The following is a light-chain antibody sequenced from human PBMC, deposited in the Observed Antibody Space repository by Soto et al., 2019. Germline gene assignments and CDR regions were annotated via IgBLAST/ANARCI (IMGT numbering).Light chain of an antibody. V-gene: IGKV3-11*01. Sequence: EVELTQSPATLSLSPGETAALSCRASQSVGTSVAWYHEEPVQAPGLLIYGASTRAAVIPARFSGSGSGTEFTLTLTSLQSEDFAVSYYQQRSNWPPGFGQGTRLEIK. CDR1: QSVGTS. J-gene: IGKJ5*01. CDR2: GAS. CDR3: QQRSNWPPG.